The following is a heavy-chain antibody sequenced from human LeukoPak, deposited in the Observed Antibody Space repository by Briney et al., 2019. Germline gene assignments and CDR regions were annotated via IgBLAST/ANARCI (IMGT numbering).Heavy chain of an antibody. J-gene: IGHJ5*02. CDR3: ARDLLGLGLAAAGTENWFDP. Sequence: SVKVSCKASGGTFSSYAISWVRQAPGQGLEWMGRIIPIFGTANYAQKFQGRVAITTDESTSTAYMELSSLRSEDTAVYYCARDLLGLGLAAAGTENWFDPWGQGTLVTVSS. D-gene: IGHD6-13*01. V-gene: IGHV1-69*05. CDR2: IIPIFGTA. CDR1: GGTFSSYA.